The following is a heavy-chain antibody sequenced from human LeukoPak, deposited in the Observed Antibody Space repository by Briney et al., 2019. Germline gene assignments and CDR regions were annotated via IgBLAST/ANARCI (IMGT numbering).Heavy chain of an antibody. CDR2: INHSGST. CDR1: GGSFSSYY. Sequence: SETLSLTCAVYGGSFSSYYWSWIRQPPGKGLEWIGEINHSGSTNYFPSLKSRVTISVDTSKNQFSLKLSSVTAADTAVYYCAGNYYGSGSYYSEDRYWGQGTLVTVSS. J-gene: IGHJ4*02. CDR3: AGNYYGSGSYYSEDRY. D-gene: IGHD3-10*01. V-gene: IGHV4-34*01.